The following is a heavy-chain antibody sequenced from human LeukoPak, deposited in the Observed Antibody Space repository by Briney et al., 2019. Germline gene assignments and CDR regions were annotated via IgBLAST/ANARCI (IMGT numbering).Heavy chain of an antibody. J-gene: IGHJ4*02. Sequence: GGSLRLSCAASGFTFSSYATSWVRQAPGKGLEWVSAISGSGGSTYYADSVKGRFTISRDNSKNTLYLQMNSLRAEDTAVYYCAKTNSGSYLGGYYFDYWGQGTLVTVSS. CDR3: AKTNSGSYLGGYYFDY. D-gene: IGHD1-26*01. CDR2: ISGSGGST. V-gene: IGHV3-23*01. CDR1: GFTFSSYA.